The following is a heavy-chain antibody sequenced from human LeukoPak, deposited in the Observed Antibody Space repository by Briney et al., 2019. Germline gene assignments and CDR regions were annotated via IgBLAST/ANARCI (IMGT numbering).Heavy chain of an antibody. J-gene: IGHJ4*02. Sequence: GGSLRLSCAASGFTFSTYAMSWVRQAPGKGLEWVSAIGCSDGSTYYADSVKGRFTISRDNSKNTVSLQMTSLRAEDTAVYYRAKERGYCSSSVDYWGQGSLVTVSS. V-gene: IGHV3-23*01. D-gene: IGHD6-6*01. CDR3: AKERGYCSSSVDY. CDR2: IGCSDGST. CDR1: GFTFSTYA.